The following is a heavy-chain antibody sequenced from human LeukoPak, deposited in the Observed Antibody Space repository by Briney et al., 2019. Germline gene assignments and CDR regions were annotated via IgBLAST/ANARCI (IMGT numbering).Heavy chain of an antibody. V-gene: IGHV3-30*04. J-gene: IGHJ4*02. CDR2: ISYDGSNK. D-gene: IGHD4-17*01. CDR3: ARDQSMTTVTTCDY. Sequence: GGSLRLSCAASGFTFSSYAMHWVRQAPGKGLEWVAVISYDGSNKYYADSVKGRFTISRDNSKNTLYLQMNSLRAEDTAVYYCARDQSMTTVTTCDYWGQGTLVTVSS. CDR1: GFTFSSYA.